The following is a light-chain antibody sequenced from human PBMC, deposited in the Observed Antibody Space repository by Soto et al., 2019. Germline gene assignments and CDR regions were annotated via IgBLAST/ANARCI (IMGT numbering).Light chain of an antibody. CDR1: QSISNS. V-gene: IGKV1-39*01. J-gene: IGKJ2*01. Sequence: DIQMTQSPSSLYASVGARVTITCRSSQSISNSLNWYQQKPGNAPKVLIYAASNLQSGVPSKFSGSGSGTDFTLTINSLQPEDFAIYYCQQSSTTPYTFGQGTKVDIK. CDR3: QQSSTTPYT. CDR2: AAS.